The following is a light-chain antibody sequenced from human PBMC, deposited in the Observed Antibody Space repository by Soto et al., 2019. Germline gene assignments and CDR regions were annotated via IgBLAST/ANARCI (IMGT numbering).Light chain of an antibody. CDR3: QKYNSAPRT. CDR1: QGFSIY. CDR2: DAS. J-gene: IGKJ1*01. Sequence: DIQMTQSPSSLSASVGDRVTITCRASQGFSIYLAWYQQKPGKVPKLLLYDASTLQSGVPSRFSGSGSGTDFTLTISSLQPEDGATYYCQKYNSAPRTCGQGTKVEIK. V-gene: IGKV1-27*01.